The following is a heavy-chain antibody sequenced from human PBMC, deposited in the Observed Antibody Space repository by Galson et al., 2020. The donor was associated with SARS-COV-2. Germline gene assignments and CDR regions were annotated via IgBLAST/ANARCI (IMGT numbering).Heavy chain of an antibody. V-gene: IGHV3-15*01. CDR2: ITSKIDSETT. D-gene: IGHD2-15*01. CDR1: GYTLSSGF. Sequence: GASLKISCAGSGYTLSSGFITWVRPAPGKGLGRGGRITSKIDSETTDYAESVKGRFTISRGNSNNMVYLQMNSLRTDDTAISICVGGNWFDPCGQGTLVTVSS. J-gene: IGHJ5*02. CDR3: VGGNWFDP.